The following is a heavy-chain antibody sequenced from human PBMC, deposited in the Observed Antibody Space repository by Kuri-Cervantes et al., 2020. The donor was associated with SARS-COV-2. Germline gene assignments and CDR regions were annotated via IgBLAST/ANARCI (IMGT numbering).Heavy chain of an antibody. Sequence: LSLTCAASGFTVSSNYMSWVRQAPGKGLEWVSVIYSGGSTYYADSVKGRFTISRDNSKNTLYLQMNSLRAEDAAVYYCARARGEYDFWSGYYPSYYYYGMDVWGQGTTVTVSS. D-gene: IGHD3-3*01. CDR3: ARARGEYDFWSGYYPSYYYYGMDV. V-gene: IGHV3-66*01. CDR1: GFTVSSNY. J-gene: IGHJ6*02. CDR2: IYSGGST.